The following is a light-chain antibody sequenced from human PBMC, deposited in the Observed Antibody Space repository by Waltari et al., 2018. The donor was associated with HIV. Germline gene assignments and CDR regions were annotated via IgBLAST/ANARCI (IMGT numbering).Light chain of an antibody. CDR2: AAS. J-gene: IGKJ4*01. CDR1: ESASRSNF. Sequence: EIVLTQSPGTLSLSPGERGTLSCRASESASRSNFLAWYQPKHVQVPRLLIYAASSKATGNPDRFSGSGTGTDFTLTISRLEPEDFGVLCCQQYGSSPLTFGRGTKVESK. CDR3: QQYGSSPLT. V-gene: IGKV3-20*01.